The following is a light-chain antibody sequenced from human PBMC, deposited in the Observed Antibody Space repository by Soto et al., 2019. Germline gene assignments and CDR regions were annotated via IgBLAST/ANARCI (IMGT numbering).Light chain of an antibody. CDR1: NSDVGGYNY. Sequence: QSVLTEPSSESGSTGQALTISCTGTNSDVGGYNYVSWYQQHPGKAPKFMIYDVSNRPSGVSNRFSGSKSGNTASLTISGLQAEDEADYYCCSYTTSNTRQIVFGTGTKVTDL. CDR2: DVS. CDR3: CSYTTSNTRQIV. V-gene: IGLV2-14*01. J-gene: IGLJ1*01.